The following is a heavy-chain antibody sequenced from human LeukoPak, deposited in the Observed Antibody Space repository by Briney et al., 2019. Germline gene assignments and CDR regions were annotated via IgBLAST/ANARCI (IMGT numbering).Heavy chain of an antibody. J-gene: IGHJ6*03. CDR2: IYYSGST. V-gene: IGHV4-59*01. Sequence: ASETLSLTCTVSGGSISSYYWSWIRQPPGKGLEWIGHIYYSGSTNYNPSLKSRVTIAADTSKNQFSLKLSSVTAADTAVYYCARNVRRYVGGGSSTSNAYPYYMDVWGTGTTVIVSS. CDR3: ARNVRRYVGGGSSTSNAYPYYMDV. CDR1: GGSISSYY. D-gene: IGHD3-10*01.